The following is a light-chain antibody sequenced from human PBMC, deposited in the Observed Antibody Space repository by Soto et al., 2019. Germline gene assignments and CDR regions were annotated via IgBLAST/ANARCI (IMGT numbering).Light chain of an antibody. CDR2: EVS. J-gene: IGLJ1*01. V-gene: IGLV2-14*01. CDR3: NSHASSPTFA. Sequence: QSVLTQPASVSGSPGQSITISCTGTNSDVGAYNYVSWYQQHPGEAPKLLIYEVSNRPSGVSNRFSGSKSGNTASLTISGLQAEDEADYYCNSHASSPTFAFGSGTRSPS. CDR1: NSDVGAYNY.